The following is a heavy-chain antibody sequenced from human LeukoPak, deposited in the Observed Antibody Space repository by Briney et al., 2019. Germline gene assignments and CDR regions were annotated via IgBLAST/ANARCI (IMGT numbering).Heavy chain of an antibody. CDR2: IYHSGST. V-gene: IGHV4-38-2*02. Sequence: TASETLSLTCAVPGYSISSGYYWGWIRQPPGKGLEWIGSIYHSGSTYYSPSLKSRVTISVDTSKNQFSLKLSSVTAADTAVYYCARDRGVWYFDLWGRGTLVIVSS. D-gene: IGHD3-10*01. CDR3: ARDRGVWYFDL. CDR1: GYSISSGYY. J-gene: IGHJ2*01.